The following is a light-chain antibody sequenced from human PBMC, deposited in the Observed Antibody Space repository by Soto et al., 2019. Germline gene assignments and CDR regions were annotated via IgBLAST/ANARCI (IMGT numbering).Light chain of an antibody. CDR3: QQYMSYS. CDR1: QAIRND. V-gene: IGKV1-17*01. Sequence: DIQMTQSPSSLSASVGDRVTITCRASQAIRNDLGWYQQKPGKAPKRLIYAASSLDSEVPLRFSGSGSGTEFTLTISSLQPDDFATYYCQQYMSYSFGQGTKVDIK. CDR2: AAS. J-gene: IGKJ1*01.